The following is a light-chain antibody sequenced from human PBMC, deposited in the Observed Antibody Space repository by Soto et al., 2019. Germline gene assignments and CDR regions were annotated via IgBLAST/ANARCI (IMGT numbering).Light chain of an antibody. Sequence: DIQMTQSPSTLSASVGDRVTMTCLASQSISSWLAWYQQKPGKAPKLLIYDASNLESGVPSRFSGSGSGTEFTLTISSLQPDDFAVYYCQQYGSSPITFGQGTRLEIK. V-gene: IGKV1-5*01. CDR2: DAS. CDR1: QSISSW. J-gene: IGKJ5*01. CDR3: QQYGSSPIT.